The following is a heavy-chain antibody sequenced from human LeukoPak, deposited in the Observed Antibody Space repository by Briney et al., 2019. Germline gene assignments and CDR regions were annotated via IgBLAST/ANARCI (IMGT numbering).Heavy chain of an antibody. CDR3: ARELNWRKLSYFDY. Sequence: ASVKVSCKASGYTFTSYAMNWVRQAPGQGLEWMGWINTNTGNPTYAQGFTGRFVFSLDTSVSTAYLQISSLKAEDTAVYYCARELNWRKLSYFDYWGQGTLVTVSS. CDR2: INTNTGNP. V-gene: IGHV7-4-1*02. CDR1: GYTFTSYA. J-gene: IGHJ4*02. D-gene: IGHD1-1*01.